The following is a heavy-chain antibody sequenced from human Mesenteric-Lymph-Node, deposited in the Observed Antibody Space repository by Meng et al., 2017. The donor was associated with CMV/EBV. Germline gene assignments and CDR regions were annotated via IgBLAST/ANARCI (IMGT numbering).Heavy chain of an antibody. J-gene: IGHJ6*02. Sequence: GGSLRLSCAASGFTFSDHHMDWVRQAPGKGLEWVGRSRNKANSHTTEYGASVKGRFTISRDDSKNSLYLQMNSLKTEDTAVYYCGRASFNIAAAGIGNYHYGMDVWGQGTTVTVSS. V-gene: IGHV3-72*01. D-gene: IGHD6-13*01. CDR2: SRNKANSHTT. CDR1: GFTFSDHH. CDR3: GRASFNIAAAGIGNYHYGMDV.